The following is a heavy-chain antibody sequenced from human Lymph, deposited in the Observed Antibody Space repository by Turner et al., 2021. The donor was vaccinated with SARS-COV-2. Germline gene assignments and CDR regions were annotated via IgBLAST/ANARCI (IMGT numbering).Heavy chain of an antibody. D-gene: IGHD5-18*01. Sequence: EVPLVESGGGLVQPGGSLRLSCAASGFTVSSSYMSWVRQAPGKGLEWVSVIYSGGSTYCADSVKGRFTISRDNSKNTLYLQMNSLRAEDTAVYYCARAWGRYSYGFDYWGQGTLVTVSS. CDR2: IYSGGST. CDR3: ARAWGRYSYGFDY. V-gene: IGHV3-66*01. CDR1: GFTVSSSY. J-gene: IGHJ4*02.